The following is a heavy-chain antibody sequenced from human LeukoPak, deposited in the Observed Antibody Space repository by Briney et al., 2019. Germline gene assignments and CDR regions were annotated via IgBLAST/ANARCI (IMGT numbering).Heavy chain of an antibody. J-gene: IGHJ3*02. CDR1: GFTFSSYG. Sequence: GRSLRLSCAASGFTFSSYGMHWVRQAPGKGLEWVAVISYDGSNKYYADSVKGRFTISRDNSKNTLDLQMNSLRAEDTATYYCAKEKRNLRGARDAFDIRGQGTLVTVSA. CDR2: ISYDGSNK. D-gene: IGHD1-26*01. V-gene: IGHV3-30*18. CDR3: AKEKRNLRGARDAFDI.